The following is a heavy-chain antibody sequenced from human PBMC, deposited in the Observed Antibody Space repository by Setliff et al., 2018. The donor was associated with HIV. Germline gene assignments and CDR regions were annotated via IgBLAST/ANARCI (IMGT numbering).Heavy chain of an antibody. V-gene: IGHV1-2*02. CDR2: INPNSGGT. CDR3: AAVRLSHLGYCRSATCYPDY. CDR1: GGTFRSFG. J-gene: IGHJ4*02. Sequence: ASVKVSCKASGGTFRSFGISWVRQAPGKGLEWVGGINPNSGGTNYAQKFQGRVTMTRDTSISTAYMELSSLRSEDTAVYYCAAVRLSHLGYCRSATCYPDYWGQGTLVTVSS. D-gene: IGHD2-15*01.